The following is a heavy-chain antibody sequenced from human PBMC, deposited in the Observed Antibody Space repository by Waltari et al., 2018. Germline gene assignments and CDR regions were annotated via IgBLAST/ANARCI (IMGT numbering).Heavy chain of an antibody. CDR3: AKPFSSGWYRGYYFDY. D-gene: IGHD6-19*01. V-gene: IGHV3-23*03. Sequence: EVQLLESGGGLVQPGGSLRLACAASGFTFSSYATSWVRQAPGKGLEWVSVIYSGGSSTYYADSVKGRFTISRDNSKNTLYLQMNSLRAEDTAVYYCAKPFSSGWYRGYYFDYWGQGTLVTVSS. CDR2: IYSGGSST. J-gene: IGHJ4*02. CDR1: GFTFSSYA.